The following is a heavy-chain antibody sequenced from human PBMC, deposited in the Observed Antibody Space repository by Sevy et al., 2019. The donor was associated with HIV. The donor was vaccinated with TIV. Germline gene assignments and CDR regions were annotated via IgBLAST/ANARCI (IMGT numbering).Heavy chain of an antibody. Sequence: GGSLRLSCAASGFTFSSYAMNWVRQAPGKGLEWVSTISGSGGSTYYGDSVKGRLTISRDNSKNTVYLQMSSLRAEDTALYYCAKDRYDGSGYYPEGAFDIWGQGTKVTVSS. CDR1: GFTFSSYA. D-gene: IGHD3-22*01. V-gene: IGHV3-23*01. CDR3: AKDRYDGSGYYPEGAFDI. J-gene: IGHJ3*02. CDR2: ISGSGGST.